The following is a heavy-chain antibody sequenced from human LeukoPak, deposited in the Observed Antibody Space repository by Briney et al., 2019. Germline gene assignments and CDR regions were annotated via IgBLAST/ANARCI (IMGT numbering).Heavy chain of an antibody. CDR1: GYSFTSYW. J-gene: IGHJ6*04. D-gene: IGHD2-2*01. CDR3: ARHKRGYCSSTSCYQNV. CDR2: IDPSDSYT. Sequence: PGESLKISCKGSGYSFTSYWISWVRQMPGKGLEWMGRIDPSDSYTNYSPSFQGHVTISADKSIRTAYLQWCSLKASDTAMYYCARHKRGYCSSTSCYQNVRGKGTTVTVAS. V-gene: IGHV5-10-1*01.